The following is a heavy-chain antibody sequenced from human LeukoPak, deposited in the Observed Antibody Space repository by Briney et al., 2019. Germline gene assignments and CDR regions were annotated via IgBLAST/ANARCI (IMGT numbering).Heavy chain of an antibody. CDR2: IYYSGST. V-gene: IGHV4-31*03. CDR3: ARGYSYGNYYYYYGMDV. Sequence: SQTLSLTCTVSGGSISSGGYYWSWIRQHPGKGLEWIGYIYYSGSTYYNPSLKSRVTISVDTSKNQFSLKLSSVTAADTAVYYCARGYSYGNYYYYYGMDVWGQGTTVTVSS. J-gene: IGHJ6*02. CDR1: GGSISSGGYY. D-gene: IGHD5-18*01.